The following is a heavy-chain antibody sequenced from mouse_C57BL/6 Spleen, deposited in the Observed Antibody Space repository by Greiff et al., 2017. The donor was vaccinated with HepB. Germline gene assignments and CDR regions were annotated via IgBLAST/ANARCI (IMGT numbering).Heavy chain of an antibody. D-gene: IGHD1-1*01. CDR1: GFTFSSYA. V-gene: IGHV5-9-1*02. CDR2: LSSGGDYI. Sequence: EVHLVESGEGLVKPGGSLKLSCAASGFTFSSYAMSWVRQTPEKRLEWVAYLSSGGDYIYYADTVKGRFTISRDNARNTLYLQMRSLKSEDTAMYYCTRAYYGSSCPDYWGQGTTLTVSS. CDR3: TRAYYGSSCPDY. J-gene: IGHJ2*01.